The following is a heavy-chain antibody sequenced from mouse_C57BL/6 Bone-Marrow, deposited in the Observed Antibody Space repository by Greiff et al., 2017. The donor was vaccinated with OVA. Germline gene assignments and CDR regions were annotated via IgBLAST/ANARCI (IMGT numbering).Heavy chain of an antibody. CDR1: GFTFSDYY. D-gene: IGHD2-12*01. CDR3: ARHYNYFDY. V-gene: IGHV5-12*01. J-gene: IGHJ2*01. CDR2: ISNGGGST. Sequence: EVKLVESGGGLVQPGGSLKLSCAASGFTFSDYYMYWVRQTPEKRLEWVAYISNGGGSTYYPDTVKGRFTISRDNAKNTLYLQMSRLKSEDTAMYYCARHYNYFDYWGQGTTLTVSS.